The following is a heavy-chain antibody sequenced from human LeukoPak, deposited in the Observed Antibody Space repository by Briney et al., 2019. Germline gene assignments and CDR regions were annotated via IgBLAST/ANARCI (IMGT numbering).Heavy chain of an antibody. J-gene: IGHJ4*02. CDR1: GFTFSGYA. CDR2: ISNDGNNK. CDR3: AIDFRSYNITWSLDY. D-gene: IGHD1-14*01. V-gene: IGHV3-30-3*01. Sequence: GGSLRLSCAASGFTFSGYAMYWVRQAPGKGLEWVAVISNDGNNKYYADSVKGRFTISRDNSKNTLYLQMNSLRAEDTAVYCCAIDFRSYNITWSLDYWGQGTLVTVSS.